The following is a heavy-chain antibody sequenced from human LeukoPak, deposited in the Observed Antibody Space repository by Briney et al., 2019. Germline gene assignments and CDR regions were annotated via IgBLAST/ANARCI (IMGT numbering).Heavy chain of an antibody. J-gene: IGHJ1*01. CDR1: GGSISSRNW. Sequence: SETLSLTCAVSGGSISSRNWWSWVRQPPGKGLEWIGEIYHSGSTNYNPSLKSRVTISVDKSKNQFSLKLSSVTAADTAVYYCARERTSVAEYFQHWGQGTLVTVSS. CDR2: IYHSGST. CDR3: ARERTSVAEYFQH. D-gene: IGHD1-14*01. V-gene: IGHV4-4*02.